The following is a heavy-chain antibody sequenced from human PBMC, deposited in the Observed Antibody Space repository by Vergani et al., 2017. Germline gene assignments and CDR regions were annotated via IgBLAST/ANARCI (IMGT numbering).Heavy chain of an antibody. D-gene: IGHD5-18*01. J-gene: IGHJ3*02. Sequence: QVQLVESGGGVVQPGGSLRLSCAASGFTFSSYGMHWVRQAPGKGLEWVAFIRYDGSNKYYADSVKGRFTISRDNSKKPLYLQMNSLRAEDTAVYYCANLLILNTAMGNGAAFDIWGQGTMVTVSS. CDR1: GFTFSSYG. V-gene: IGHV3-30*02. CDR2: IRYDGSNK. CDR3: ANLLILNTAMGNGAAFDI.